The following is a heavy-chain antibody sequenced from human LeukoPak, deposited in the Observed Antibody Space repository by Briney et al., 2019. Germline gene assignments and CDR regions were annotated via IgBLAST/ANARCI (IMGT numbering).Heavy chain of an antibody. CDR1: EYTFTDYY. Sequence: VSVKVSCKASEYTFTDYYVHWVRQAPGQGLEWMGKINPIDGTTGYAEKFQGRVTLTRDMSTNTVYVEMSSLSSEDTAMYYCARSTPPTYYYHSRRYFDYWGQGTLVTVSS. J-gene: IGHJ4*02. D-gene: IGHD3-22*01. V-gene: IGHV1-46*01. CDR2: INPIDGTT. CDR3: ARSTPPTYYYHSRRYFDY.